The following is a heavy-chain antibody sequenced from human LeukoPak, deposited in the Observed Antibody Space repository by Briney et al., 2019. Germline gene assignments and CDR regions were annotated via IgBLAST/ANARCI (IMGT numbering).Heavy chain of an antibody. V-gene: IGHV3-30*02. CDR3: AKEHCSGGSCYFHYFDY. CDR2: IRYDGSNK. Sequence: GGSLRLSCAASGFTFSSYGMHWVRQAPGKGLDGVAFIRYDGSNKYYADSVKGRFTISRDNSKNTLYLQMNSLRAEDTAVYYCAKEHCSGGSCYFHYFDYWGQGTLVTVSS. D-gene: IGHD2-15*01. J-gene: IGHJ4*02. CDR1: GFTFSSYG.